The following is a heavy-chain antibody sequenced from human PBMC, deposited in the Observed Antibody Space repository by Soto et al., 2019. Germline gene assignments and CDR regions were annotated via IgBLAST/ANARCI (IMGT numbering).Heavy chain of an antibody. Sequence: EVQLVESGGGLVQPGGSLRLSCEASGFTFSNYGINWVRQAPGKGLEWVSHISSSSSTIYYAESVQGRFSISRDNAKNSLYLQMSSLRGEDTAVYYCVTSFITTVASTAWGQGTLVTVSS. J-gene: IGHJ4*02. CDR2: ISSSSSTI. V-gene: IGHV3-48*01. CDR3: VTSFITTVASTA. D-gene: IGHD1-1*01. CDR1: GFTFSNYG.